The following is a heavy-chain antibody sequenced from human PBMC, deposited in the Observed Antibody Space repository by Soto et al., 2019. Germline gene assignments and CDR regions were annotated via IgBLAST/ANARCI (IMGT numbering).Heavy chain of an antibody. CDR1: GGSISSGGYS. CDR2: IYHSGST. V-gene: IGHV4-30-2*01. J-gene: IGHJ4*02. Sequence: SETLSLTCAVSGGSISSGGYSWSWIRQPPGKGLEWIGYIYHSGSTYYNPSLKSRVTISVDRSKNQFSLKLSSVTAADTAVYYCARTTSLYCTNGVRFLIFDNWGQGTLVTVSS. CDR3: ARTTSLYCTNGVRFLIFDN. D-gene: IGHD2-8*01.